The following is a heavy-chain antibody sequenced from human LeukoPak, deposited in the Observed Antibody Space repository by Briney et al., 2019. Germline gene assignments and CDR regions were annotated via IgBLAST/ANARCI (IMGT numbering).Heavy chain of an antibody. CDR1: GLTFSGYG. V-gene: IGHV3-33*06. Sequence: GRSLRLSCAASGLTFSGYGMHWVRQAPGKGLEWVAVILYDGSNQYYADSVKGRFTISRDNSKNTLYLQMNSLRAEDTAVYYCAKDRGRPRVATTLYYFDYWGQGTLVTVSS. D-gene: IGHD5-12*01. CDR3: AKDRGRPRVATTLYYFDY. CDR2: ILYDGSNQ. J-gene: IGHJ4*02.